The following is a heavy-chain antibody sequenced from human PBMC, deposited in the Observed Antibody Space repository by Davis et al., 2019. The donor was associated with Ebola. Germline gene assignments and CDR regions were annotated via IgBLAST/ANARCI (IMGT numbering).Heavy chain of an antibody. J-gene: IGHJ5*02. CDR1: GGSINNYY. CDR2: IHYSETIYPSGST. D-gene: IGHD6-6*01. CDR3: ARGHTITAVSNWFDP. Sequence: SETLSLTCTVSGGSINNYYWSWIRQSPGKGLEWIGYIHYSETIYPSGSTNYNPSLKSRLTISVDSSRNQFSLKLSSVTAADTALYYCARGHTITAVSNWFDPWGQGTLVTVSS. V-gene: IGHV4-59*01.